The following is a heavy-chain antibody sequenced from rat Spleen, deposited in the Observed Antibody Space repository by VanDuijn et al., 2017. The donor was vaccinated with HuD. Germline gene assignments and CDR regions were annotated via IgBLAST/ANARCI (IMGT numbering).Heavy chain of an antibody. J-gene: IGHJ2*01. CDR1: GFSLSSYG. CDR3: AREDYGGPDY. CDR2: IWGDGNS. Sequence: QVQLKESGPGLVQPSQTLSLTCTVSGFSLSSYGVIWVRQPPGKGLDWTGVIWGDGNSNYNSALKSRLSISRDTSKSQVYLKMNSLQTEDTATYYCAREDYGGPDYWGQGVMVTVSS. V-gene: IGHV2-13*01. D-gene: IGHD1-11*01.